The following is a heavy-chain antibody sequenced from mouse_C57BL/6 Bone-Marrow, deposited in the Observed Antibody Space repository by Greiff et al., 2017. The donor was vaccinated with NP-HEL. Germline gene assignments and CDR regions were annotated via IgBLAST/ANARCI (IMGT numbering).Heavy chain of an antibody. J-gene: IGHJ4*01. Sequence: DVQLQESGPGLVKPSQSLSLTCSVTGYSITSGYYWNWIRQFPGNKLEWMGYISYDGSNNYNPSLKNRISITRDTSKNQFFLKLNSVTTEDTATYYCARETGHYYGSSLYAMDYWGQGTSVTVSS. D-gene: IGHD1-1*01. CDR1: GYSITSGYY. V-gene: IGHV3-6*01. CDR3: ARETGHYYGSSLYAMDY. CDR2: ISYDGSN.